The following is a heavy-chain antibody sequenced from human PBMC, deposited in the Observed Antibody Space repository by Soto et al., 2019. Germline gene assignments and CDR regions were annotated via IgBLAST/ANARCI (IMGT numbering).Heavy chain of an antibody. CDR2: IYHSGST. Sequence: QLQLQESGSGLVKPSQTLSLSCAVSGGSISCGGYSWSWIRQPPGKGLEWIGYIYHSGSTYYNPSLKSRVTISVDRSKNQFSLKLSSVTAAYTAVYYCARGPPLYSGQGTLVTVSS. J-gene: IGHJ4*02. CDR1: GGSISCGGYS. V-gene: IGHV4-30-2*01. CDR3: ARGPPLY.